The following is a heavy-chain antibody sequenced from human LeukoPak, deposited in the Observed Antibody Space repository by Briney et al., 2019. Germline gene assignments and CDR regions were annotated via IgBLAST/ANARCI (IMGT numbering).Heavy chain of an antibody. CDR3: ARDEGGTAVRYCFDY. Sequence: ASVKVSCKASGSTFTSFYMHWVRQAPGQGLEWMGIINPSGGSTSYAQKFQGRVTMTRDTSTSTVYMELRSLRSEDTAVYYCARDEGGTAVRYCFDYWGQGTLVTASS. CDR1: GSTFTSFY. J-gene: IGHJ4*02. V-gene: IGHV1-46*01. CDR2: INPSGGST. D-gene: IGHD2-21*02.